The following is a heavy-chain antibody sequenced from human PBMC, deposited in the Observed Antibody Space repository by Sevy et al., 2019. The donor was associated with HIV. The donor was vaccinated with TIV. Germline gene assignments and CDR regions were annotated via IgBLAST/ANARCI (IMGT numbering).Heavy chain of an antibody. V-gene: IGHV2-5*02. CDR2: IYWDDDK. Sequence: SGPTLVNPTQTLTLTCTFSGISLSTSGMGVGWIRHPPGKALECLALIYWDDDKRHSPSLKSWLTITKDASKNQVVLTMTNMEPVGTATYYCAHWLYGDYVTNFDYWGQGTLVTVSS. D-gene: IGHD4-17*01. CDR3: AHWLYGDYVTNFDY. J-gene: IGHJ4*02. CDR1: GISLSTSGMG.